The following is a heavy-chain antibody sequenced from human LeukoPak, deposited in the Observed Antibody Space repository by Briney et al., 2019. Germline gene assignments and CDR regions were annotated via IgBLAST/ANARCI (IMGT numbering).Heavy chain of an antibody. CDR3: ARSDPGAGSGSYWVDY. V-gene: IGHV4-39*01. CDR1: GGSISSSSYY. J-gene: IGHJ4*02. Sequence: SETLSLTCTVSGGSISSSSYYWGWIRQPPGKGLEWIGSIYYSGSTYYNPSLKSRVTISVDTSKNQFSLKLSSVTAADTAVYYCARSDPGAGSGSYWVDYWGQGTLVTVSS. CDR2: IYYSGST. D-gene: IGHD3-10*01.